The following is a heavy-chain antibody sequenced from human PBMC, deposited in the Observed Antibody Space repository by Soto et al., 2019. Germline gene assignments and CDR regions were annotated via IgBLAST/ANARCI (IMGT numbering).Heavy chain of an antibody. Sequence: SETLSLTCAVSGGSISSGGYSWSWIRQPPGKGLEWIGYIYHSGSTYYNPSLKSRVTISVDRSKNQFSLKLSSVTAADTAVYYCARRGITIFGVVIYAFDIWGQGTMVTVSS. CDR3: ARRGITIFGVVIYAFDI. D-gene: IGHD3-3*01. V-gene: IGHV4-30-2*01. CDR2: IYHSGST. J-gene: IGHJ3*02. CDR1: GGSISSGGYS.